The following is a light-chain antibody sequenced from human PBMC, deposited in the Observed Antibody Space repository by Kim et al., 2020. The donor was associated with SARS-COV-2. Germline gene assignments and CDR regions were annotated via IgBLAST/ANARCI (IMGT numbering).Light chain of an antibody. V-gene: IGLV2-14*03. J-gene: IGLJ3*02. CDR2: DVN. Sequence: QSALTQAASVSGSPGQSITISCTGTSSDVGGYNYVSWYQQYPRKAPKLLIYDVNKRPSGVSIRFSGSKSGNTASLTISRLRAEDEADYYCSSYTNSNTWVFGGGTKLTVL. CDR3: SSYTNSNTWV. CDR1: SSDVGGYNY.